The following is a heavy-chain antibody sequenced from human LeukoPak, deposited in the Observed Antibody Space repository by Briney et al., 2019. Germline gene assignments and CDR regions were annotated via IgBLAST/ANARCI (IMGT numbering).Heavy chain of an antibody. Sequence: SETLSLTCAVYGGSFSGYYWSWIRQPPGKGLEWIGEINHSGSTNYNPSLKSRVTISVDTSKNQFSLKLSSVTAADTAVYYCARGHLVSNAFDIWGQETMVTVSS. CDR3: ARGHLVSNAFDI. CDR2: INHSGST. J-gene: IGHJ3*02. D-gene: IGHD5/OR15-5a*01. CDR1: GGSFSGYY. V-gene: IGHV4-34*01.